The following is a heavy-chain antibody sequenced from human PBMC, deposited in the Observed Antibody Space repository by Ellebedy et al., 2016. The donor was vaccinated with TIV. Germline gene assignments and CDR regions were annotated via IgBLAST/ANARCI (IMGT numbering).Heavy chain of an antibody. CDR2: IYYSGST. J-gene: IGHJ4*02. Sequence: SETLSLXCTVSGGSISSGGYYWSWIRQHPGKGLEWIGYIYYSGSTYYNPSLKSRVTISVDTSKNQFSLKLSSVTAADTAVYYCARATIADIGFDYWGQGTLVTVSS. CDR1: GGSISSGGYY. CDR3: ARATIADIGFDY. D-gene: IGHD5-24*01. V-gene: IGHV4-31*03.